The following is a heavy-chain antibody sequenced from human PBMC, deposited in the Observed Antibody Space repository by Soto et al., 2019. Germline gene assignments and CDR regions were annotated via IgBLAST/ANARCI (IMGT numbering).Heavy chain of an antibody. CDR2: ISYDGSNK. J-gene: IGHJ3*02. Sequence: VQLVESGGGVVQPGRSLRLSCAASGFTFSSYGMHWVRQAPGKGLEWVAVISYDGSNKYYADSVKGLFTISRDNSKNTQYLQMNSLRAEDTDVYYCAKLPFYYYDAFDIWGQGTMVTVSS. CDR3: AKLPFYYYDAFDI. CDR1: GFTFSSYG. V-gene: IGHV3-30*18. D-gene: IGHD3-10*01.